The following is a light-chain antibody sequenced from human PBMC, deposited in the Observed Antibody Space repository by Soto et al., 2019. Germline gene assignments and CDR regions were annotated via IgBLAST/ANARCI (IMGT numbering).Light chain of an antibody. CDR2: VNSDGSH. V-gene: IGLV4-69*01. Sequence: QSVLTQSPSASASLGASVKLTCTLSSGHSNYAIAWHQQQPRKGPRYLMKVNSDGSHNKGDGIPDRFSGSSSGAERYLTISSLQSEDEADYYCQTWGTGIVVFGGGTQLTVL. J-gene: IGLJ2*01. CDR1: SGHSNYA. CDR3: QTWGTGIVV.